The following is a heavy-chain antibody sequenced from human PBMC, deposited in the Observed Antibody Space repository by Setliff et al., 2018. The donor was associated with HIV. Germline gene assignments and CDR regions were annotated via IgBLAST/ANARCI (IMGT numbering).Heavy chain of an antibody. J-gene: IGHJ6*03. V-gene: IGHV5-10-1*01. Sequence: GESLKISCKGSGYRFTSQWISWVRQMPGKGLEWVGMIDPSDSYTKYSPSFQGHVTISVDKSISTAYLQWSSLKASDTAMYYCARHRIVKAYYYYMDVWGKGTTVTVSS. CDR2: IDPSDSYT. CDR1: GYRFTSQW. D-gene: IGHD3-16*02. CDR3: ARHRIVKAYYYYMDV.